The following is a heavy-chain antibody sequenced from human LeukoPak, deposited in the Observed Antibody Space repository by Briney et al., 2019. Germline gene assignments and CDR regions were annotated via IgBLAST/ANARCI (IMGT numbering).Heavy chain of an antibody. D-gene: IGHD6-13*01. CDR1: GVTFSSYW. CDR3: ARDLGLAAAGLGYFDY. V-gene: IGHV3-7*01. CDR2: IKQDGSEK. Sequence: GGSLRLSCAASGVTFSSYWMSWVRQAPGKGLEWVANIKQDGSEKYYVDSVKGRFTISRDNAKNSLYLQMNSLRAEDTAVYYCARDLGLAAAGLGYFDYWGQGTLVTVSS. J-gene: IGHJ4*02.